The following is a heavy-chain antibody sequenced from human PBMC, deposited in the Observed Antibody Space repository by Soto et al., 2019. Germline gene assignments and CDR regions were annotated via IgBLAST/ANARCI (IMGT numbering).Heavy chain of an antibody. CDR2: IYHSGSP. J-gene: IGHJ5*02. V-gene: IGHV4-34*01. CDR3: ARDAXSWFDP. CDR1: GGSISGYY. Sequence: ETLSLTCTVXGGSISGYYWSWVRQPPGKGLEWIAEIYHSGSPNYNPSLKSRATISVDKSKNQFSLKLSSVTAADTAVYYCARDAXSWFDPWGQGILVTVSS.